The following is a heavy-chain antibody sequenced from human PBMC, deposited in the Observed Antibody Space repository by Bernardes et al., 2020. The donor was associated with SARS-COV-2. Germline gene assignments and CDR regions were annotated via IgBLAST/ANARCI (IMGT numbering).Heavy chain of an antibody. CDR1: GGFITSGKG. V-gene: IGHV4-4*01. CDR2: IYFSGDT. CDR3: VRDLGISGTQNLED. D-gene: IGHD1-26*01. Sequence: ICDFSGGFITSGKGWSCVRRPPGKGLEWIGEIYFSGDTNYSPFFTTRVTISSDKSKNQLSPRLNSVTAADTAVYFGVRDLGISGTQNLEDGGLGTLVTVSS. J-gene: IGHJ4*01.